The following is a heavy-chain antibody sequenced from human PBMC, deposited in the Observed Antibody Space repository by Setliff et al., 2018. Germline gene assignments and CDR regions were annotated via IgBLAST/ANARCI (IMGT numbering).Heavy chain of an antibody. D-gene: IGHD6-19*01. J-gene: IGHJ3*02. Sequence: GASVKVSCKASGNSFSSFSITWVQQAPGQGLEWMGWVSTYNGDTKYAQNFRGRVTMTTDMSTSTVYMELRTLRSDDTAVYFCARRPIALAGYRKGAFDIWGQGTMVTV. CDR3: ARRPIALAGYRKGAFDI. V-gene: IGHV1-18*01. CDR1: GNSFSSFS. CDR2: VSTYNGDT.